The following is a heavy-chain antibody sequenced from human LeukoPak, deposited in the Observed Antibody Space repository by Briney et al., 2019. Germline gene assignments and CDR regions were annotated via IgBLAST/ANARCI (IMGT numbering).Heavy chain of an antibody. Sequence: GRSLRLSCAASGFTFSSYAMHWVRQAPGKGLERAAVISYDGSNKYYADSVKGRFTISRDNSKNTLYLQMNSLRAEDTAVYYCARQRLGYCSGGSCYSSHNWFDPWGQGTLVTVSS. V-gene: IGHV3-30-3*01. CDR1: GFTFSSYA. J-gene: IGHJ5*02. CDR3: ARQRLGYCSGGSCYSSHNWFDP. CDR2: ISYDGSNK. D-gene: IGHD2-15*01.